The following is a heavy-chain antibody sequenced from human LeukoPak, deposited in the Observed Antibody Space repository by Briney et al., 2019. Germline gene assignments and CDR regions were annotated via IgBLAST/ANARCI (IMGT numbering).Heavy chain of an antibody. D-gene: IGHD5-18*01. V-gene: IGHV3-21*01. Sequence: AGGSLRLSCAASGFTVSSNYMSWVRQAPGKGLEWVSSISSSSSYIYYADSVKGRFTISRDNAKNSLYLQMNSLRAEDTAVYYCARIQSDTALALRVDYWGQGTLVTVSS. CDR3: ARIQSDTALALRVDY. CDR2: ISSSSSYI. J-gene: IGHJ4*02. CDR1: GFTVSSNY.